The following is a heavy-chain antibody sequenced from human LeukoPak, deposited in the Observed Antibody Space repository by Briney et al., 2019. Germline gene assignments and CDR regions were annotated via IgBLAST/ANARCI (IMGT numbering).Heavy chain of an antibody. CDR1: GFTFSSYE. CDR3: AELGITMIGGV. V-gene: IGHV3-48*03. D-gene: IGHD3-10*02. J-gene: IGHJ6*04. Sequence: PGGSLRLSCAAYGFTFSSYEMNWVRQAPGKGLERVSYISSSGSTIYYAVSVKGRFTISRDNAKNSLYLQMNSLRAEDTAVYYCAELGITMIGGVWGKGTTVTISS. CDR2: ISSSGSTI.